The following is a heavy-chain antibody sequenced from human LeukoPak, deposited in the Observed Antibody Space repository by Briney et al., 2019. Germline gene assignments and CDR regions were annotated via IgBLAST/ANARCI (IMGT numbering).Heavy chain of an antibody. Sequence: PGGSLRLSCAASGFTFSSYAMSWVRQAPGKGLEWVSAISSSGSTIYYADSVKGRFTISRDNAKNSLYLQMNSLRAEDTAVYYCARDDGEPGENYFDYWGQGTLVTVSS. CDR3: ARDDGEPGENYFDY. CDR1: GFTFSSYA. CDR2: ISSSGSTI. D-gene: IGHD1-26*01. V-gene: IGHV3-21*04. J-gene: IGHJ4*02.